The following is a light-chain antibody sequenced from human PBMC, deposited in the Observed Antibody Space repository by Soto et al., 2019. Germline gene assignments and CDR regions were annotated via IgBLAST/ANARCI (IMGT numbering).Light chain of an antibody. CDR1: QSISSNY. Sequence: IVLTQSPGTLSLSPGERATLSCWASQSISSNYLAWYQQQPGQPPRLLISGSSIRATGIPKRLSGSASGTNFTLTISSQEPEDFAVYYCQQYGSSVTFGQGTKVDI. CDR3: QQYGSSVT. J-gene: IGKJ1*01. CDR2: GSS. V-gene: IGKV3-20*01.